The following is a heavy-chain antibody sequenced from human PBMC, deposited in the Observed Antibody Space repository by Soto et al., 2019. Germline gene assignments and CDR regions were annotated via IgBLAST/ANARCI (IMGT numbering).Heavy chain of an antibody. V-gene: IGHV3-30*03. D-gene: IGHD6-19*01. Sequence: GSLRLSCAASGFTFSSYGMHWVRQAPGKGLEWVAVISYDGSNKYYADSVKGRFTISRDNSKNTLYLQMNSLRAEDTAVYYCATLAVAGPDFDYWGQGTLVTVSS. CDR3: ATLAVAGPDFDY. J-gene: IGHJ4*02. CDR1: GFTFSSYG. CDR2: ISYDGSNK.